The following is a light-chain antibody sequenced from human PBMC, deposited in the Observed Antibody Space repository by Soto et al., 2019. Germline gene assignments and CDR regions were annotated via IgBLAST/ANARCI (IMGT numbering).Light chain of an antibody. CDR1: QSISSH. V-gene: IGKV1-39*01. J-gene: IGKJ3*01. Sequence: DIQMTQSPSSLSASVGDRVTITCRASQSISSHLNWYQHKPGKAPKLLIYAASSLQSGVPSRFSGSGSGTEFTLTISSLQPADSATYYCQQSYGTPFSFGPGTKADI. CDR3: QQSYGTPFS. CDR2: AAS.